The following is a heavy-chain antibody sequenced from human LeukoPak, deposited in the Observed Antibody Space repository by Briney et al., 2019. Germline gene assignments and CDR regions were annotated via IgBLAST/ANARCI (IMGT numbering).Heavy chain of an antibody. CDR1: GFRFSSYA. J-gene: IGHJ6*02. CDR2: ISGSGVST. V-gene: IGHV3-23*01. CDR3: AKYNWNDGYFYYGLDV. Sequence: GGSLRLSCAASGFRFSSYAISWVRQAPGKGLEWVSVISGSGVSTYYADSVKGRFTISRDNSKNSLDLQMNSLRAEDTAIYYCAKYNWNDGYFYYGLDVWGPGATVTVSS. D-gene: IGHD1-1*01.